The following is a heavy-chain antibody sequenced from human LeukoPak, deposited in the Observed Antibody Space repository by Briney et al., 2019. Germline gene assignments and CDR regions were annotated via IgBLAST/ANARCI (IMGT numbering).Heavy chain of an antibody. J-gene: IGHJ5*02. CDR2: IHYSGNT. Sequence: SETLSLTCTVSGYSINNGFYWGWIRQPPGKGLEWIGTIHYSGNTDYNPSLKSRVTISGDTSKNQFSLKLSSVTAADTAVYYCARRPDYYGSGTRFRYRNGGFDPWGQGTLVTVSS. V-gene: IGHV4-38-2*02. D-gene: IGHD3-10*01. CDR3: ARRPDYYGSGTRFRYRNGGFDP. CDR1: GYSINNGFY.